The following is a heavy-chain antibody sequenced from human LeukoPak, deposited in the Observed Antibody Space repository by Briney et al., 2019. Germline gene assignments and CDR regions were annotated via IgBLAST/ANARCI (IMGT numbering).Heavy chain of an antibody. Sequence: GRSLRLSCAASGFTFSSYAMHWVRQAPGKGLEWVAVISYDGSNKYYADSVKGRFTISRDNSKNTLYLQMNSLRAEDTAVYYCARGAIRDYDILTGYLYGMDVWGQGTTVTVSS. V-gene: IGHV3-30-3*01. CDR2: ISYDGSNK. J-gene: IGHJ6*02. CDR3: ARGAIRDYDILTGYLYGMDV. D-gene: IGHD3-9*01. CDR1: GFTFSSYA.